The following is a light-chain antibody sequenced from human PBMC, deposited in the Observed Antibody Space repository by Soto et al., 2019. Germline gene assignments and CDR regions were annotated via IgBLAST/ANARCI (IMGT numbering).Light chain of an antibody. CDR3: MQSTQLPPT. CDR2: EVS. J-gene: IGKJ5*01. V-gene: IGKV2D-29*02. CDR1: QSLLHITGETF. Sequence: DVVMTQTPLSLSVATGQPASISCKSSQSLLHITGETFLSWYLQKPGQSPQLLIYEVSTRVSGVPDRFSGSGSGTDFTLEISRVETDDVGIYYCMQSTQLPPTFGQGTRLEIK.